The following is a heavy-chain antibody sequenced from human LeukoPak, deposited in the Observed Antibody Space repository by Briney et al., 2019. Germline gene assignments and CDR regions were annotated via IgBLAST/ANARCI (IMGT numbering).Heavy chain of an antibody. CDR2: INPNSGGT. Sequence: ASVKVSCKASGYTFTGYYMHWVRQAPRQGLEWMGWINPNSGGTNYAQKFQGRVTMTRDTSISTAYMELSRLRSDDTAVYYCARIAAASPNLFDYWGQGTLVTVSS. CDR1: GYTFTGYY. J-gene: IGHJ4*02. CDR3: ARIAAASPNLFDY. D-gene: IGHD6-13*01. V-gene: IGHV1-2*02.